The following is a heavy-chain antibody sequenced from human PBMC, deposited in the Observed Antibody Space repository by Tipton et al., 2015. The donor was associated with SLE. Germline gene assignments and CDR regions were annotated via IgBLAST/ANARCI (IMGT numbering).Heavy chain of an antibody. CDR1: GGSISSHY. V-gene: IGHV4-59*11. D-gene: IGHD6-19*01. J-gene: IGHJ4*02. Sequence: TLSLTCTVSGGSISSHYWSWIRQPPGKGLEWIGYIYYSGSTNYNPSLKSRVTISVDTSKNQFPLKLSSVTAADTAVYYCARAGGDSSGWDFDYWGQGTLVTVSS. CDR3: ARAGGDSSGWDFDY. CDR2: IYYSGST.